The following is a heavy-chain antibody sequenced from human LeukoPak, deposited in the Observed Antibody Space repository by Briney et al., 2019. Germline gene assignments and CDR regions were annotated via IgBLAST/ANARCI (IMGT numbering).Heavy chain of an antibody. V-gene: IGHV4-59*01. Sequence: SETLSLTCTVSGGSISSYYWSWIRQPPGKGLEWIGSINYSGSTYYNPSLKSRVTISVDTSKNQFSLKLSSVTAADTAVYYCARASQTYCSGGSCYADDAFDIWGQGTMVTVSS. D-gene: IGHD2-15*01. CDR3: ARASQTYCSGGSCYADDAFDI. CDR1: GGSISSYY. J-gene: IGHJ3*02. CDR2: INYSGST.